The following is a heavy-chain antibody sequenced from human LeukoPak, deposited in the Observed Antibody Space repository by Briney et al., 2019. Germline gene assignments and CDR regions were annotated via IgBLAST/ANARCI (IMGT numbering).Heavy chain of an antibody. V-gene: IGHV3-23*01. Sequence: GGSLRPSCAASGFTFSSYAMSWVRQAPGKGLEWVSAISGSGGSTYYADSVKGRFTISRDNSKNTLYLQMNSLRAEDTAVYYCAKVEAVAGIRSVFYYYYGMDVWGQGTTVTVSS. J-gene: IGHJ6*02. CDR1: GFTFSSYA. D-gene: IGHD6-19*01. CDR3: AKVEAVAGIRSVFYYYYGMDV. CDR2: ISGSGGST.